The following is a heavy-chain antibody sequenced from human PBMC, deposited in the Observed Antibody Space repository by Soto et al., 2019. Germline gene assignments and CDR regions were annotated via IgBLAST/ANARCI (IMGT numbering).Heavy chain of an antibody. CDR3: ARGDWLFSFDY. CDR2: IYHSGST. J-gene: IGHJ4*02. Sequence: QLQLQESGSGLVKPSQTLSLTCAVSGGSISSGGYSWSWIRQPPGKGLEWIGYIYHSGSTYYNPSLKSRATIAVDRSKNRSSLTLSSVTAAATAVYYCARGDWLFSFDYWGQGTLVTVSS. V-gene: IGHV4-30-2*01. D-gene: IGHD3-9*01. CDR1: GGSISSGGYS.